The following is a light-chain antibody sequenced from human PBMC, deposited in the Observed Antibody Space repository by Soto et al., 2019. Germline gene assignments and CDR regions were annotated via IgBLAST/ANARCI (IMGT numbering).Light chain of an antibody. CDR1: ENINKY. V-gene: IGKV1-5*01. J-gene: IGKJ1*01. CDR2: DAS. Sequence: GGRVTITCRATENINKYVSWYQHQPGKAPILLIYDASNLESGVPSRFSGSGSGTEFTLTISSLQSDDFATYFCQQYDSYRTVGQGNKVDIK. CDR3: QQYDSYRT.